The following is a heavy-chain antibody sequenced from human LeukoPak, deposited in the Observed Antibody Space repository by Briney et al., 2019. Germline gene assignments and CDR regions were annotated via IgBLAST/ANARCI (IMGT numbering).Heavy chain of an antibody. Sequence: GASLGLSCAASGFTFSNYAMSWVRQAPGKGLEWVSAILGSGGSTYYADSVKGRFTVSRDNSKSTIYLQMNSLRAEDTALYYCAKWGDYDVLTGYYVPDYWGQGTLVTVSS. J-gene: IGHJ4*02. CDR1: GFTFSNYA. CDR2: ILGSGGST. V-gene: IGHV3-23*01. CDR3: AKWGDYDVLTGYYVPDY. D-gene: IGHD3-9*01.